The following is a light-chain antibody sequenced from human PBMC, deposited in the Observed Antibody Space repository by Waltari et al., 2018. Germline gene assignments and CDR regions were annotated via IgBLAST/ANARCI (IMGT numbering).Light chain of an antibody. CDR3: QQHNDRPPWT. V-gene: IGKV3-15*01. J-gene: IGKJ1*01. Sequence: EIVMTQSPATLSVSPGERAILSCRASQSIRTDLAWYQQKPGQAPRLLNYGASSRFTGIPARFSGSGSGTEFTITISSLQPEAFAVYYCQQHNDRPPWTFGQGTKVEIK. CDR1: QSIRTD. CDR2: GAS.